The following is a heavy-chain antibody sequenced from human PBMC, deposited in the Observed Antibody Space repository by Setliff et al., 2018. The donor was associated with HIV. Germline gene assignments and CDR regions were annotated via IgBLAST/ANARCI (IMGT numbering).Heavy chain of an antibody. D-gene: IGHD3-3*01. V-gene: IGHV1-2*02. J-gene: IGHJ4*02. CDR3: AGVSSQFSEWRKDYFEY. CDR1: GYTLTDFY. Sequence: ASVKVSCKASGYTLTDFYIHWVRQAPGQGLEWMGWITPNSGGTEYAGKFQGRVTLTRDTSINTAYMEVTRLTSDDTAVYYCAGVSSQFSEWRKDYFEYWGRGSLVTVSS. CDR2: ITPNSGGT.